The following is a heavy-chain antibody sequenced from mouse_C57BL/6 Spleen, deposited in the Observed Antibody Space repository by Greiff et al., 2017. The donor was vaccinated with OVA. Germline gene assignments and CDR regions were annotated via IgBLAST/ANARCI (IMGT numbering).Heavy chain of an antibody. Sequence: QVQLQQPGTELVKPGASVKLSCKASGYTFTSYWMHWVKQRPGQGLEWIGNLNPSNGGTNYNEKFKSKATLTVDQSSSTAYMQRSSRTAEDSAVYYYARDGDIYYDYSFAYWGQGTLVTVSA. D-gene: IGHD2-4*01. CDR3: ARDGDIYYDYSFAY. V-gene: IGHV1-53*01. CDR2: LNPSNGGT. J-gene: IGHJ3*01. CDR1: GYTFTSYW.